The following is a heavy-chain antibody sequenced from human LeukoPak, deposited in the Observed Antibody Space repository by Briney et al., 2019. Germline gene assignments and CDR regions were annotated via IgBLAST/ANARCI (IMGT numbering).Heavy chain of an antibody. J-gene: IGHJ3*02. V-gene: IGHV1-46*01. CDR1: GYTFTSYY. CDR3: ASKWVTYYYNSSAYHYPTDVFDI. CDR2: INPSGGST. D-gene: IGHD3-22*01. Sequence: ASVKVSCKASGYTFTSYYMHWVRQAPGQGLEWVGIINPSGGSTSYAQKFQGRVTMTRDTSISTAYMNRLRSDDTAVYFCASKWVTYYYNSSAYHYPTDVFDIWGQGTMVTVSS.